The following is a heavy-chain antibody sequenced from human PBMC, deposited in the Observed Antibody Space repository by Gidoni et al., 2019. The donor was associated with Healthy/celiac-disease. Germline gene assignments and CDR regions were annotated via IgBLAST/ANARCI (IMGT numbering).Heavy chain of an antibody. CDR2: IIPIFGTA. CDR1: GGIVRSYA. V-gene: IGHV1-69*01. Sequence: QVQLVQSGAEVKKPGSSVKGSCKASGGIVRSYAISWVRQAPGQGLEWMGGIIPIFGTANYAQKFQGRFTITADESTSTAYMELSSLRSEDKAVYYCARALAAPDNWFDPWGQGTLVTVSS. J-gene: IGHJ5*02. D-gene: IGHD6-6*01. CDR3: ARALAAPDNWFDP.